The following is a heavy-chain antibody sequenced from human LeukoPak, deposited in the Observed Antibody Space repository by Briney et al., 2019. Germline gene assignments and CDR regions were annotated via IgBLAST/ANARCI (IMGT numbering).Heavy chain of an antibody. CDR2: FIGSGGST. V-gene: IGHV3-23*01. CDR1: GFTFSSHA. J-gene: IGHJ3*02. D-gene: IGHD5-12*01. Sequence: PGGSLRLSCAASGFTFSSHAVSWVRQAPGKGLEWVSAFIGSGGSTYYADSVKGRFTISRDNSKNTLYPQMNSLRAEDTAVYYCAKDLRGGVGYDTPSAFDIWGQGTMVTVSS. CDR3: AKDLRGGVGYDTPSAFDI.